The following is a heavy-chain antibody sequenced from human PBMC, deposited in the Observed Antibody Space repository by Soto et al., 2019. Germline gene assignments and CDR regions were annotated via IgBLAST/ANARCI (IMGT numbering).Heavy chain of an antibody. CDR2: ISGSGGST. V-gene: IGHV3-23*01. J-gene: IGHJ3*02. D-gene: IGHD3-22*01. Sequence: EVQLLESGGGLVQPGGSLRLSCAASGFTFSSYAMSWVRQAPGKGLAWVSAISGSGGSTYYADSVKGRFTISRDNSKNTLYLQMNSLRAEDTAVYYCAAGVHDSRELAAFDIWGQGTMVTVSS. CDR3: AAGVHDSRELAAFDI. CDR1: GFTFSSYA.